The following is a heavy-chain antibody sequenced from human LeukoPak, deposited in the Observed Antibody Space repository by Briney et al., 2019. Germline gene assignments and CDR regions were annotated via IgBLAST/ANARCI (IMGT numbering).Heavy chain of an antibody. D-gene: IGHD3-10*02. J-gene: IGHJ4*01. V-gene: IGHV3-7*01. CDR3: ARARPGVMFNYFAY. Sequence: GGSLRLSCTASGFTFADFYMSWVRQAPGKGLEWVANIDEHGEGKHYVDSVKGRFTISRDNTKNSLYLDMTYLRAEDTATYFCARARPGVMFNYFAYWGQGSLVPVSS. CDR2: IDEHGEGK. CDR1: GFTFADFY.